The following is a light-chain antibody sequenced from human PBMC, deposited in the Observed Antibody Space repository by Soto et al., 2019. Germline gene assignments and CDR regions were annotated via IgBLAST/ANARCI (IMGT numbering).Light chain of an antibody. Sequence: IEMTQSPSTPSVSPGERATLSCRASQSVSSNLVWYQQKPGQAPRLLIYGASTRVTGIPARFSGSGSGTEFTLTISSLQSEDFAVYYCQQYHNWWTFGQGTKVDIK. CDR2: GAS. J-gene: IGKJ1*01. CDR3: QQYHNWWT. CDR1: QSVSSN. V-gene: IGKV3-15*01.